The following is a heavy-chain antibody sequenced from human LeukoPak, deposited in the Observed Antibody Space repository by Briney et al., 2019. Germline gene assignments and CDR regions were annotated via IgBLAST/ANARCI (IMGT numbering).Heavy chain of an antibody. CDR2: INHSGST. D-gene: IGHD6-13*01. CDR3: ARGKQQLVFPDY. Sequence: SETLSLTCAVYGGSFSGYYWSWIRQPPGKGLEWIGEINHSGSTNYNPSLKSRVTISVDTSKNQLSLKLSSVTAADTAVYYCARGKQQLVFPDYWGQGTLVTVSS. CDR1: GGSFSGYY. J-gene: IGHJ4*02. V-gene: IGHV4-34*01.